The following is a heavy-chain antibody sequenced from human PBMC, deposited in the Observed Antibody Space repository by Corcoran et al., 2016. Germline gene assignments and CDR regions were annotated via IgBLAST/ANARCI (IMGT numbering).Heavy chain of an antibody. Sequence: QVTLRESGPAQVKPTQTLTLTCTFSGFSLSTSAMCVSWIRQPPGEALEWLALIDWLDNKYYTTSLKTRLTISKDTSKDQVVLTMTNMDPVDTATYYCARTPRYGGKYDYGLDAWGQGTTVTVSS. CDR1: GFSLSTSAMC. V-gene: IGHV2-70*01. CDR3: ARTPRYGGKYDYGLDA. CDR2: IDWLDNK. J-gene: IGHJ6*02. D-gene: IGHD1-26*01.